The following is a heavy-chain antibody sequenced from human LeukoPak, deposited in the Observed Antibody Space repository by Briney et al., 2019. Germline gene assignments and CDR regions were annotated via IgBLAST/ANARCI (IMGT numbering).Heavy chain of an antibody. V-gene: IGHV3-7*01. J-gene: IGHJ4*02. CDR2: IKQDGSEK. D-gene: IGHD2-2*01. CDR1: GFTFSSYG. CDR3: ARPRTRSNYFDY. Sequence: GGSLRLSCAASGFTFSSYGMSWVRQAPGKGLEWVANIKQDGSEKYYVDSVKGRFTISRDNAKNSLYLQMNSLRAEDTAVYYCARPRTRSNYFDYWGQGTLVTVSS.